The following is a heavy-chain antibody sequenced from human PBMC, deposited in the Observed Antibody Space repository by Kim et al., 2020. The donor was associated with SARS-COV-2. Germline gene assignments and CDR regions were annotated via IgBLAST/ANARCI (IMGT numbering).Heavy chain of an antibody. V-gene: IGHV4-39*07. CDR2: IYYSGST. CDR1: GGSISSSSYY. Sequence: SETLSLTCTVSGGSISSSSYYWGWIRQPPGKGLEWIGSIYYSGSTYYNPSLKSRVTISVDTSKNQFSLKLSSVTAADTAVYYCARDREPHWFDPWGQGTLVTVSS. CDR3: ARDREPHWFDP. J-gene: IGHJ5*02. D-gene: IGHD1-1*01.